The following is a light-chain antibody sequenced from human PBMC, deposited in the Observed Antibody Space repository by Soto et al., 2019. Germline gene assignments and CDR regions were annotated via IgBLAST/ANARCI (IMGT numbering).Light chain of an antibody. Sequence: EIVMTQSPATLSLSPGERATLSCRASQSVSTNLAWYQQHPGQAPRLLIYGASNSATGIPARFSGSGSGTEFTLTISRLQSEDFAVYYCQKYNNWPPWTFGQGTKVEIK. CDR2: GAS. V-gene: IGKV3-15*01. CDR3: QKYNNWPPWT. CDR1: QSVSTN. J-gene: IGKJ1*01.